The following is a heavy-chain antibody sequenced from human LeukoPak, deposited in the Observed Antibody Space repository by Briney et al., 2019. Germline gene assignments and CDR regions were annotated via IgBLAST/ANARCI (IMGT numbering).Heavy chain of an antibody. D-gene: IGHD6-6*01. CDR3: ARDRGTYMSSSH. CDR1: GFTVSSNY. Sequence: PGGSLRLSCAASGFTVSSNYMSWVRQAPGKGLEWVSVIYRGGSTYDADSVKGRFTISRENYKNPLYLKMNSLRAEDTAVYYCARDRGTYMSSSHWGQGTLATVSS. CDR2: IYRGGST. V-gene: IGHV3-53*01. J-gene: IGHJ4*02.